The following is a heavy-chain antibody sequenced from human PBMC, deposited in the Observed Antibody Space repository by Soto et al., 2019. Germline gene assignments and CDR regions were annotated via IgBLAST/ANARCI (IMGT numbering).Heavy chain of an antibody. CDR1: GFTVSSNY. D-gene: IGHD1-26*01. Sequence: GSLRLSCAASGFTVSSNYMSWVRQAPGKGLEWVSVIYSGGSTYYADSVKGRFTISRDNSKNTLYLQMNSLRAEDTAVYYCARGPRGTSYGMDVWGQGTTVTVSS. J-gene: IGHJ6*02. V-gene: IGHV3-53*01. CDR3: ARGPRGTSYGMDV. CDR2: IYSGGST.